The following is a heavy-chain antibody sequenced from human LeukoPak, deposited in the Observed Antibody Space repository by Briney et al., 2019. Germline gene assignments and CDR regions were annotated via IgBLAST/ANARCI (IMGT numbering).Heavy chain of an antibody. V-gene: IGHV1-69*04. CDR3: AISRRSGYCSSTSCYTDYYYYGMDV. Sequence: SVEVSCKASGGTFSSYAISWVRQAPGQGLEWMGRIILIFGIANYAQKFQGRVTITADKSTSTAYMELSSLRSEDTAVYYCAISRRSGYCSSTSCYTDYYYYGMDVWGQGTTVTVSS. CDR1: GGTFSSYA. J-gene: IGHJ6*02. D-gene: IGHD2-2*02. CDR2: IILIFGIA.